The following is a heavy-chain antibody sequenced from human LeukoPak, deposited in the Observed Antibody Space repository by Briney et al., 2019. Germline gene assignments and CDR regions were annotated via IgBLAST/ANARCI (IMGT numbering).Heavy chain of an antibody. V-gene: IGHV1-69*13. D-gene: IGHD5-24*01. CDR3: ARPKPNRDGYKEGAFDI. CDR2: IIPIFGTA. Sequence: GASVKVSCKASGGTFSRYAMSWVRQAPGQGLEWMGGIIPIFGTANYAQKLQGRVTITADESTSTAYMELSSLRSEDTAVYYCARPKPNRDGYKEGAFDIWGQGTMVTVSS. J-gene: IGHJ3*02. CDR1: GGTFSRYA.